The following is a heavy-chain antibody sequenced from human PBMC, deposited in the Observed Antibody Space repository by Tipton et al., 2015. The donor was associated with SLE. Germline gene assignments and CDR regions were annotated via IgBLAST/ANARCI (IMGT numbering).Heavy chain of an antibody. J-gene: IGHJ3*02. Sequence: GSLRLSCAASGFTFSSYSMSWVRQAPGKGLEWVSSISSSSSYIYYADSVKGRFTISRDNAKNSLYLQMNSLRAEDTAVYYCARDGFDSSGEDAFDIWGQGTMVTVSS. D-gene: IGHD3-22*01. CDR1: GFTFSSYS. CDR2: ISSSSSYI. V-gene: IGHV3-21*01. CDR3: ARDGFDSSGEDAFDI.